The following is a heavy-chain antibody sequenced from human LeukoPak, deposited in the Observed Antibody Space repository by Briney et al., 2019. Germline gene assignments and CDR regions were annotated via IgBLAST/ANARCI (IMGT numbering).Heavy chain of an antibody. D-gene: IGHD3-22*01. Sequence: PSETLSLTCTVSGGSISSSSYYWGLIRQPPGKGLEWIGSIYYSGSTYYNPSLKSRVTISVDTSKNQFSLKLSSVTAADTAVYYCARVLYYYDSSGYYHPATPNFDYWGQGTLVTVSS. V-gene: IGHV4-39*07. CDR3: ARVLYYYDSSGYYHPATPNFDY. CDR1: GGSISSSSYY. J-gene: IGHJ4*02. CDR2: IYYSGST.